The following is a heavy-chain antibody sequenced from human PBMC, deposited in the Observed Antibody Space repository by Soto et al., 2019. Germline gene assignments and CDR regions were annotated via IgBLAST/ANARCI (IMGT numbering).Heavy chain of an antibody. CDR1: GGTFSSYA. V-gene: IGHV1-69*12. D-gene: IGHD1-1*01. J-gene: IGHJ6*02. CDR3: ARDLGTVDYYYGMDV. CDR2: IIPIFGTA. Sequence: QVQLVQSGAEVKKPGSSVKVSYKASGGTFSSYAISWLRQAPGQGLEWMGGIIPIFGTANYAQKFQGRVTITADESTSTADMELSSLRSEDTAVYYCARDLGTVDYYYGMDVWGQGTTVTVSS.